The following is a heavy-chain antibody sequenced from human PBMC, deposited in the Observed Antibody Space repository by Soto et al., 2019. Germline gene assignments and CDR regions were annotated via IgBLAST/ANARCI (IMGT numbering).Heavy chain of an antibody. J-gene: IGHJ5*02. CDR1: GGTFSSYT. Sequence: QVQLVQSGAEVKKPGSSVKVSCKASGGTFSSYTISWVRQAPGQGLEWMGRIIPILGIANYAQKFHGRVTITADKSTSTAYMELSSLRSEDTAVYYCARGYSYGFFYWFDPWGQGTLVTVSS. V-gene: IGHV1-69*02. D-gene: IGHD5-18*01. CDR2: IIPILGIA. CDR3: ARGYSYGFFYWFDP.